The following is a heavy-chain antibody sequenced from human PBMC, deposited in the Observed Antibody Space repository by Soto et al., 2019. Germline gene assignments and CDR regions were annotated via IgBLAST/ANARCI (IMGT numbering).Heavy chain of an antibody. CDR1: GLSITDSEMG. Sequence: QVTLKESGPVLVKPTETLTLRCTVSGLSITDSEMGVSWIRPPPGQPLEWLAHIDSSGQKSYRTFLKSRLAISKDTSKGQIGLTMTNMDPADTATYYWARTHLAVAVSPWFDPWGQGIPVTVSS. J-gene: IGHJ5*02. CDR3: ARTHLAVAVSPWFDP. V-gene: IGHV2-26*01. D-gene: IGHD6-19*01. CDR2: IDSSGQK.